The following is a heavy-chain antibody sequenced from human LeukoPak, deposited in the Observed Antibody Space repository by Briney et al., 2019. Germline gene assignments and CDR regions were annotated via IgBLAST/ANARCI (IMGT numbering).Heavy chain of an antibody. Sequence: GGSLRLSCAASGFTFDDYAMHWVRQAPGKGLEWVSGISWNSGSIGYADSVKGRFTISRDNAKNSLYLQMNSLRAEDTALYYCAKDPDIFAPWGQGTLVTVSS. V-gene: IGHV3-9*01. CDR1: GFTFDDYA. CDR3: AKDPDIFAP. D-gene: IGHD5-12*01. CDR2: ISWNSGSI. J-gene: IGHJ5*02.